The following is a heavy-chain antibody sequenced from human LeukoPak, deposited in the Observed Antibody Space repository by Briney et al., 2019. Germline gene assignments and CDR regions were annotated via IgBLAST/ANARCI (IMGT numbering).Heavy chain of an antibody. J-gene: IGHJ4*02. D-gene: IGHD6-19*01. Sequence: GGSLRLSCAASGFTLSSYDMHWVRQAPGKGLEWVAVISYDGSNKYYADSVKGRFTISRDNSKNTLFLQMNSLRAEDTAVYYCAKLLSIAVAGTLFDYWGQGTLVTVSS. V-gene: IGHV3-30*18. CDR3: AKLLSIAVAGTLFDY. CDR1: GFTLSSYD. CDR2: ISYDGSNK.